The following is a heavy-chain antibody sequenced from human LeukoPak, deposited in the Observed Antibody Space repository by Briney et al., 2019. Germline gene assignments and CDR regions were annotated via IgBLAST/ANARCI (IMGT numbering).Heavy chain of an antibody. CDR3: ARDLDCSGGSCYSDNWFDP. CDR1: GGTFSSYA. CDR2: IIPIFGTA. V-gene: IGHV1-69*13. J-gene: IGHJ5*02. D-gene: IGHD2-15*01. Sequence: SVKVSCKASGGTFSSYAISWVRQAPGQGLEWMGGIIPIFGTANYAQKFQGRVTITADESTGTAYMELSSLRSEDTAVYYCARDLDCSGGSCYSDNWFDPWGQGTLVTVSS.